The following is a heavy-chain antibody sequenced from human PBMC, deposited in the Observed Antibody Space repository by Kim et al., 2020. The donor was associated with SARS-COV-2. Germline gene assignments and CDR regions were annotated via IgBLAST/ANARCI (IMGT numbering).Heavy chain of an antibody. V-gene: IGHV3-48*03. D-gene: IGHD4-17*01. Sequence: KGRVTISRDNAKNSVYLQMNSLRAEDTAVYYCARDKDYPKPYYYYYGMDVWGQGTTVSVSS. J-gene: IGHJ6*02. CDR3: ARDKDYPKPYYYYYGMDV.